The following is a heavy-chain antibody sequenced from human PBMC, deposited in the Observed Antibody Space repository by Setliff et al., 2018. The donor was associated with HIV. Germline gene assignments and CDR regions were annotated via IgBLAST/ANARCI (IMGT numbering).Heavy chain of an antibody. CDR2: IVDSGAT. CDR3: ARVPSCADSWCYMYYYYYYGMDV. CDR1: GGSLTNYY. V-gene: IGHV4-34*12. D-gene: IGHD2-8*02. Sequence: PSETLSLTCALYGGSLTNYYWTWIRKSPGKGLEWIGEIVDSGATTYNPSLKSRVTILLDTSKKQFSLKLNSATAADAAVYYCARVPSCADSWCYMYYYYYYGMDVWGQGTTVTVSS. J-gene: IGHJ6*02.